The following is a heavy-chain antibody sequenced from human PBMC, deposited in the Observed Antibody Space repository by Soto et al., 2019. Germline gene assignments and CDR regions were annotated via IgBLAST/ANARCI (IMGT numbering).Heavy chain of an antibody. V-gene: IGHV3-30*18. D-gene: IGHD3-22*01. CDR2: ISYDGRNE. CDR1: GFTFSSYG. J-gene: IGHJ4*02. Sequence: QVQLVESGGGVVQPGRSLRLSCAASGFTFSSYGIHWVRQAPGKGLEWVGVISYDGRNEQYADSVKGRFTIARDNSKNTAYPQMYSLRAEDTAVYYCAKDTYYHDTSGYYIFEYWGQGTLVTVSS. CDR3: AKDTYYHDTSGYYIFEY.